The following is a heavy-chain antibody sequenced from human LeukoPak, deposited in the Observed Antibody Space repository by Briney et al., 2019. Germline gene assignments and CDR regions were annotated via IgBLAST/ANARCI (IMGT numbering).Heavy chain of an antibody. V-gene: IGHV1-2*02. CDR1: GYTFTDYY. Sequence: GASVTVSCKASGYTFTDYYMHWVRQAPGHGLEWMGWIYPDSGGTNYAQKFQGRVTMTRDTSISTAYMGLSRLTSDDTAVYYCARGRSDYYLDSWGQGTLVTVSS. CDR3: ARGRSDYYLDS. J-gene: IGHJ4*02. CDR2: IYPDSGGT. D-gene: IGHD3-10*01.